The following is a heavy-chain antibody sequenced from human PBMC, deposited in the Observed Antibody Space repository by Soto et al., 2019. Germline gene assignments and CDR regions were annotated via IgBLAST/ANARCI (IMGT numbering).Heavy chain of an antibody. CDR1: GFNFSNFG. CDR3: AKEQTHRAQYCLYGMDA. Sequence: VQLMESGGAVVQHGRSLRLSCAASGFNFSNFGIDWVRQAPGNGLEWVAVIAYDGKTKYYVDSVKGRFTISRDNSRNPVYLQMNSLRAEDTAVYYCAKEQTHRAQYCLYGMDAWGQGPTVTVSS. D-gene: IGHD2-21*01. CDR2: IAYDGKTK. J-gene: IGHJ6*02. V-gene: IGHV3-30*18.